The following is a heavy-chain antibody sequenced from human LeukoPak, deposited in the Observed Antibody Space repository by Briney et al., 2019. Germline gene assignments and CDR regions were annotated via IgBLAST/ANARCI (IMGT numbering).Heavy chain of an antibody. CDR2: INYSGST. Sequence: SETLSLTCTVSGGSISGHYWSWIRQPPGKGLEWIGYINYSGSTNYNPSLKSRVTMSVDTSKNQFSLKLSSVTAADTAVYYCARDRSSSSFFDPWGQGTLVTVSS. CDR3: ARDRSSSSFFDP. J-gene: IGHJ5*02. CDR1: GGSISGHY. D-gene: IGHD6-6*01. V-gene: IGHV4-59*11.